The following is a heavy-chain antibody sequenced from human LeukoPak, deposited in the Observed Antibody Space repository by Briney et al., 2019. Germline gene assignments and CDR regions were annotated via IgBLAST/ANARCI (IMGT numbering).Heavy chain of an antibody. CDR2: IYHSGST. V-gene: IGHV4-4*02. CDR3: ARDHLEASGIAVAGTRYYYYYYMDV. CDR1: GGSISSSNW. Sequence: SETLSLTCAVSGGSISSSNWWSWVRQPPGKGLEWIGEIYHSGSTNYNPSLKSRVTILVDKSKNQFSLKLSSVTAADTAVYYCARDHLEASGIAVAGTRYYYYYYMDVWGKGTTVTVSS. D-gene: IGHD6-19*01. J-gene: IGHJ6*03.